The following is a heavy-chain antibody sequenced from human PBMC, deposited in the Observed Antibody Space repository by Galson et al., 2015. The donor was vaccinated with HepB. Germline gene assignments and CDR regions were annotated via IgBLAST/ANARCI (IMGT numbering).Heavy chain of an antibody. D-gene: IGHD3-3*01. V-gene: IGHV5-51*01. CDR3: ARHVDLEPFDI. CDR2: IYPADSDT. CDR1: GYRFDSHW. J-gene: IGHJ3*02. Sequence: QSGAEVKKPGESLKISCKGSGYRFDSHWIGWVRQLPGKGLEWMGVIYPADSDTTYSPSFQGQVTISVDRSISTAYLQWSSLKASDTAMYYCARHVDLEPFDIWGQGTMVTVSS.